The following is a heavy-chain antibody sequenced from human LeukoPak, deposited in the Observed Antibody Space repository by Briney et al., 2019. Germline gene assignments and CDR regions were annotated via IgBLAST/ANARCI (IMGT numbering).Heavy chain of an antibody. CDR3: ASILWFGEFNDY. CDR2: IYYSGST. CDR1: GGSISSGGYY. V-gene: IGHV4-31*03. J-gene: IGHJ4*02. D-gene: IGHD3-10*01. Sequence: SETLSLTCTVSGGSISSGGYYWSWIRRRPGKDLEWIGYIYYSGSTYYNPSLKSRVTISVDTSKNQFSLKLSSVTAADTAVYYCASILWFGEFNDYWGQGTLVTVSS.